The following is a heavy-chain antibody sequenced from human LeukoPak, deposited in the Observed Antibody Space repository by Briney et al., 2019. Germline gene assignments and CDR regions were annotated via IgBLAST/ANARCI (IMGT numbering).Heavy chain of an antibody. Sequence: GASVKVSCKASGYTFTSYTMHWVRQARGQRLEWMGWINTGNGNTKYSQEFQGRVTITRNTSISTAYMELSSLRSEDTAVYYCARSLRRVSSRPDGGWFDPWGQGTLVTVSS. CDR2: INTGNGNT. CDR1: GYTFTSYT. V-gene: IGHV1-3*03. CDR3: ARSLRRVSSRPDGGWFDP. D-gene: IGHD2-2*01. J-gene: IGHJ5*02.